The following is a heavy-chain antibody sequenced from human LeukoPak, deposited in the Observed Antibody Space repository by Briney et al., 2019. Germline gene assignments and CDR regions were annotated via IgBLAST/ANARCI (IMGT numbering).Heavy chain of an antibody. J-gene: IGHJ6*03. D-gene: IGHD3-3*01. CDR2: IKQDGSEK. CDR3: ARCEWHYYHYYMDV. Sequence: GGSLRLSCAASGFTFSSYWMSWVRQAPGKGLEWVANIKQDGSEKYYVDSVKGRFTVSRDNAKNSLFLQMNSLGAEDTAVYYCARCEWHYYHYYMDVWGKGTTVTVSS. V-gene: IGHV3-7*01. CDR1: GFTFSSYW.